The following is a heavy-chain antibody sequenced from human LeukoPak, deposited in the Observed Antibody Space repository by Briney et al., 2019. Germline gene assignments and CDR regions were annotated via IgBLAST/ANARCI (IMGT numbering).Heavy chain of an antibody. V-gene: IGHV1-2*02. D-gene: IGHD2-8*02. CDR2: INPKSGGT. Sequence: PLASVKVSCKASGYAFSGSYLHWVRQAPGQGLEWMGWINPKSGGTNYAQKFQGRVTMTRDTSINTGYMELSGLTFDDTAVYYCAREGWGNYYMDVWGKGTTVTVSS. J-gene: IGHJ6*03. CDR3: AREGWGNYYMDV. CDR1: GYAFSGSY.